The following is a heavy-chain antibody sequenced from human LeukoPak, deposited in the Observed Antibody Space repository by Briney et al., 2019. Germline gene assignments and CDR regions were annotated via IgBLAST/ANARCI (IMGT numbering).Heavy chain of an antibody. CDR1: GYTFTGYY. V-gene: IGHV1-2*02. CDR2: INPNSGGT. J-gene: IGHJ5*02. D-gene: IGHD5-18*01. CDR3: ARDTDMVTYWFDP. Sequence: ASVNVSCKASGYTFTGYYMHWVRQAPGQGLEWMGWINPNSGGTNYAQKFQGRVTMTRDTSVSTVYMELSRLRSDDTAVYYCARDTDMVTYWFDPWGQGTLVTVSS.